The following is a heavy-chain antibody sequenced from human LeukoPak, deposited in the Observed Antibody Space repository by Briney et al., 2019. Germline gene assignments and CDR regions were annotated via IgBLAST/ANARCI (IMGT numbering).Heavy chain of an antibody. J-gene: IGHJ4*02. CDR3: AGGGSDTAMAHDY. CDR2: ISRGASRT. V-gene: IGHV3-74*01. CDR1: GFTFSNHW. D-gene: IGHD5-18*01. Sequence: GGSLRLSCAASGFTFSNHWMHWVRQAPGKGLMWASRISRGASRTDYADSVKGRFTISRDDAKNTLYLQVNSLRVEDTGVYFCAGGGSDTAMAHDYWGQGILVTVSS.